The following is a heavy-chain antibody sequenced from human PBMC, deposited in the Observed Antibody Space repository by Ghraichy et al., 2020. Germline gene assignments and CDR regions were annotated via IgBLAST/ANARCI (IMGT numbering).Heavy chain of an antibody. D-gene: IGHD1-14*01. CDR3: ARCYGNYWYFDL. J-gene: IGHJ2*01. V-gene: IGHV1-8*01. CDR2: MNPNSGNT. Sequence: ASVKVSCKASGYTFTSYDINWVRQATGQGLEWMGWMNPNSGNTGYAQKFQGRVTMTRNTSISTAYMELSSLRSEDTAVYYCARCYGNYWYFDLWGRGTLVTVSS. CDR1: GYTFTSYD.